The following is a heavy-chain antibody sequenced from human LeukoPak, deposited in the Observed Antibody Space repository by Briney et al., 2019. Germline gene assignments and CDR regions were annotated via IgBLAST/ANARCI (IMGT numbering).Heavy chain of an antibody. CDR1: GFTFSSYW. Sequence: GGSLRLSCAASGFTFSSYWMHWVRQAPGKGLVWVSRTNSDGSSTSYADSVKGRCTISRDNAKNTLYLQMNSLRAEDTAVYYCAREGYYYDSSGYSYYFDYWGQGTLVTVSS. CDR3: AREGYYYDSSGYSYYFDY. J-gene: IGHJ4*02. V-gene: IGHV3-74*01. CDR2: TNSDGSST. D-gene: IGHD3-22*01.